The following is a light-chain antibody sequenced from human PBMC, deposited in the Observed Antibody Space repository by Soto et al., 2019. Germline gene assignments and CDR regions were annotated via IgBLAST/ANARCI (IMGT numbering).Light chain of an antibody. Sequence: QSVLTQPPSASGTPGQRVTITCSGSSSNIGINTVNWYQQLPGTAPTVLIYSNNQRPSRVPDRFSGSKSGTSASLAVSGLQSEDEAIYYCAAWDDSLNGVLFGGGTKLTVL. CDR2: SNN. CDR3: AAWDDSLNGVL. J-gene: IGLJ2*01. V-gene: IGLV1-44*01. CDR1: SSNIGINT.